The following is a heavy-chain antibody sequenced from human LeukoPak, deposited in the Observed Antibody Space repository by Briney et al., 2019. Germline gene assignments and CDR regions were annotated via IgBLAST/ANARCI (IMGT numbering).Heavy chain of an antibody. CDR2: INPNSGGT. D-gene: IGHD1-26*01. CDR3: AGTTWYRGSPPRPDPTIYYFDY. CDR1: GYTFTGYY. Sequence: ASVKVSCKASGYTFTGYYMHWVRQAPGQGLEWMGWINPNSGGTNYAQKFQGWVTMTRDTSISTAYMELSRLRSDDTAVYYCAGTTWYRGSPPRPDPTIYYFDYWGQGTLVTVSS. V-gene: IGHV1-2*04. J-gene: IGHJ4*02.